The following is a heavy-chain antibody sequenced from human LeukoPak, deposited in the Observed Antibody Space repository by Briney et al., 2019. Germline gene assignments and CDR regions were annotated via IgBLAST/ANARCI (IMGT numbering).Heavy chain of an antibody. V-gene: IGHV3-23*01. CDR1: RFTFSSYA. J-gene: IGHJ4*02. CDR3: ARPTSGWYAGGFDY. Sequence: GGSLTLSCAASRFTFSSYAMSWVRQAPGKGLEWVSGTSGGGGSTYYADSVKGRFTISRDNSKSTLYLQMNSLRAEDTALYYCARPTSGWYAGGFDYWGQGILVTVSS. D-gene: IGHD6-19*01. CDR2: TSGGGGST.